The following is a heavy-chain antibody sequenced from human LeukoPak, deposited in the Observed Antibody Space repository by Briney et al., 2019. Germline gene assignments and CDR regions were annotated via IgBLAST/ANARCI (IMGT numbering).Heavy chain of an antibody. V-gene: IGHV3-7*03. CDR1: GFTFSTSW. D-gene: IGHD6-13*01. CDR2: IKQDGSDK. Sequence: GGSLRLSCAASGFTFSTSWMTWVRQAPGKGLEWVANIKQDGSDKYYMDSVKGRFTISRDDAKNSLYLQMNSLRAEDTAVYYCAKDSGWFRFDYWGQGTLVTVSS. CDR3: AKDSGWFRFDY. J-gene: IGHJ4*02.